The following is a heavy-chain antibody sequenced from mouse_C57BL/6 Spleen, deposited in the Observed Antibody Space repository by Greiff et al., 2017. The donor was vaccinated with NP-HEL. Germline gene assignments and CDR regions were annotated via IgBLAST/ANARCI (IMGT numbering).Heavy chain of an antibody. Sequence: ESGPGLVKPSQSLSLTCSVTGYSITSGYYWNWIRQFPGNKLEWMGYISYDGSNNYNPSLKNRISITRDTSKNQFFLKLNSVTTEDTATYYCARRGGYGSTHYYAMDYWGQGTSVTVSS. CDR2: ISYDGSN. D-gene: IGHD1-1*01. V-gene: IGHV3-6*01. J-gene: IGHJ4*01. CDR1: GYSITSGYY. CDR3: ARRGGYGSTHYYAMDY.